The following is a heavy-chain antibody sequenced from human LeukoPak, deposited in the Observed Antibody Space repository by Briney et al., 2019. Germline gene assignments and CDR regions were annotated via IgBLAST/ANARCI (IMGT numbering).Heavy chain of an antibody. Sequence: ASVKVSCKASGYTFTSYYMHWVRQAPGQGLEWMGIINPSGGSTSYAQKFQGRVTMTRDTSTSTVYMELSSLRSEDTAVYYCARDRSGITMVRGVPNYCYYYGMDVWGQGTTVTVSS. D-gene: IGHD3-10*01. CDR2: INPSGGST. J-gene: IGHJ6*02. V-gene: IGHV1-46*01. CDR1: GYTFTSYY. CDR3: ARDRSGITMVRGVPNYCYYYGMDV.